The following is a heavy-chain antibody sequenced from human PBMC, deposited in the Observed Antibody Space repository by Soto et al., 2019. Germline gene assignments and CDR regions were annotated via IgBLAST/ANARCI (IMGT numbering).Heavy chain of an antibody. CDR3: ARGESISVAGLTYYMDV. D-gene: IGHD6-19*01. CDR2: INPNSGGT. V-gene: IGHV1-2*04. Sequence: ASVKVSCKASGYTFTGYYMHWVRQAPGQGLEWMGWINPNSGGTNYAQKFQGWVTMTRDTSISTAYMDLSRLRSDDTAVYYCARGESISVAGLTYYMDVWGKGTTVTVSS. CDR1: GYTFTGYY. J-gene: IGHJ6*03.